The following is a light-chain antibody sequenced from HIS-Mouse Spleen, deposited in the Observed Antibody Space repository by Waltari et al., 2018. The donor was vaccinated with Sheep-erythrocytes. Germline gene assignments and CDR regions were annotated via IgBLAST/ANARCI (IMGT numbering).Light chain of an antibody. CDR2: AAS. CDR1: QSISSY. Sequence: DIQMTQSPSSLSASVGDRVTITCRASQSISSYLNWYQQKPGKAPKLLIYAASSLQSGVPSRFSGSGSGTDFTLTISSQQPEDFATYYCQQRYSTPQFTFGPGTKVDIK. CDR3: QQRYSTPQFT. J-gene: IGKJ3*01. V-gene: IGKV1-39*01.